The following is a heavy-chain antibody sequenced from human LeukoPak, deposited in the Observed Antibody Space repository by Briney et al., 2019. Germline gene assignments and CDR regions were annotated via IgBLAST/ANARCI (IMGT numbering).Heavy chain of an antibody. Sequence: ASVKVSCKASGGTFSSYAISWVRQAPGQGLEWMGGIIPIFGTANYAQKFQGRVTITADESTSTAYMELSSLRSEDTAVYYCARVGNNGYSSGWYSIWGQGTLATVSS. V-gene: IGHV1-69*13. D-gene: IGHD6-19*01. CDR1: GGTFSSYA. J-gene: IGHJ4*02. CDR3: ARVGNNGYSSGWYSI. CDR2: IIPIFGTA.